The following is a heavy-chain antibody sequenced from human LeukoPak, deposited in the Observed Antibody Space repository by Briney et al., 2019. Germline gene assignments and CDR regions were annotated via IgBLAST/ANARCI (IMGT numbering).Heavy chain of an antibody. V-gene: IGHV4-61*02. CDR1: GGSISSGSYY. D-gene: IGHD6-19*01. J-gene: IGHJ4*02. Sequence: PSETLSLTCTVSGGSISSGSYYWSWIRQPAGKGLEWSGRIYTSGSTNYNPSLKSRVTISVDTSKNQFSLKLSSVTAADTAVYYCARQGYSSDWRPFDYWGQGTLVTVSS. CDR2: IYTSGST. CDR3: ARQGYSSDWRPFDY.